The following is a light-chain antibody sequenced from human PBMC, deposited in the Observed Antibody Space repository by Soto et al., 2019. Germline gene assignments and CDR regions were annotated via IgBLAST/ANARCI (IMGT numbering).Light chain of an antibody. V-gene: IGLV2-14*01. CDR2: EVV. CDR1: SSDVGGYNY. CDR3: SSYTSSSTVV. Sequence: QSALTQPASVSGSPGQSITISCTGTSSDVGGYNYVSWYQQHPGKAPKLMIYEVVNRPSGFSYRFSGSKSGNTASLTISGLQAEDEADYYCSSYTSSSTVVFGGGTKLTVL. J-gene: IGLJ2*01.